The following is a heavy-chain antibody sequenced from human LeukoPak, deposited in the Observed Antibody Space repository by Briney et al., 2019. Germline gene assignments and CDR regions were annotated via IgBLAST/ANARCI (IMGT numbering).Heavy chain of an antibody. Sequence: GGSLRLSCAASGFTFSTYTMNWVRQAPGKGLEWVSSISSRSSYIYYADSVKGRFTISRDNAKNSLYLQMNSLRAEDTAVYYCARDLYRIVVVPHYFDYWGQGTLVTVSS. CDR3: ARDLYRIVVVPHYFDY. J-gene: IGHJ4*02. D-gene: IGHD3-22*01. V-gene: IGHV3-21*01. CDR2: ISSRSSYI. CDR1: GFTFSTYT.